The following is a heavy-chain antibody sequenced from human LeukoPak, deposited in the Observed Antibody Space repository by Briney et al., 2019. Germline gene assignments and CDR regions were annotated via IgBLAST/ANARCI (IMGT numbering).Heavy chain of an antibody. J-gene: IGHJ4*02. CDR2: ISSDGNDE. CDR3: AKDLTTLTLGKDY. D-gene: IGHD4-17*01. V-gene: IGHV3-30*18. CDR1: GFTFSNFG. Sequence: GGSLRLSCAASGFTFSNFGMHWVRQAPGKGLEWVAVISSDGNDEYYANAVKGRFTISRDNSMNTLYLQMNSLRAEDTAIYYCAKDLTTLTLGKDYWGQGTLVTVSS.